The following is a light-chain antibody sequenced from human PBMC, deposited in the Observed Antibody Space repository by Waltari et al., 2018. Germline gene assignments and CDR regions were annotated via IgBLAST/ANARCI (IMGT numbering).Light chain of an antibody. J-gene: IGKJ2*01. CDR1: QNVIRW. Sequence: DIHITQSPSTLSASVSDRVTITCRASQNVIRWLAWFQQKPGKAPKVLIYKASNLENGVPSRFSGDGSGTEFTLTISSLQPDDFATYYCLQYSGYPYTFGQGTKLDI. CDR2: KAS. CDR3: LQYSGYPYT. V-gene: IGKV1-5*03.